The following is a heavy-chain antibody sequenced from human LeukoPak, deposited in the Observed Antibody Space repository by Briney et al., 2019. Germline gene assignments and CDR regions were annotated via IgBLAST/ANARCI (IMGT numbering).Heavy chain of an antibody. V-gene: IGHV3-66*04. J-gene: IGHJ3*02. CDR2: IYSGGST. CDR3: ARQEVVEDTFDI. Sequence: GGSLRLSCSASGFSLSDYGINWVRQAPGKGLEWVSIIYSGGSTYYADSVKGRFTISRDNSKNTLYLQMNSLRAEDTAVYYCARQEVVEDTFDIWGQGTMVTVSS. D-gene: IGHD2-15*01. CDR1: GFSLSDYG.